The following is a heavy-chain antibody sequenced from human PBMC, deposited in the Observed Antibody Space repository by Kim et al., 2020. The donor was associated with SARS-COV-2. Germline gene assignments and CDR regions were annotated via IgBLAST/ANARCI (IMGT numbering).Heavy chain of an antibody. CDR2: M. D-gene: IGHD4-17*01. Sequence: MYYADSLKGRFTISRDNGKKSLYLQMHSLRAEDSAIYYCARDYGDRLFDYWGQGTLVTVSS. CDR3: ARDYGDRLFDY. V-gene: IGHV3-21*01. J-gene: IGHJ4*02.